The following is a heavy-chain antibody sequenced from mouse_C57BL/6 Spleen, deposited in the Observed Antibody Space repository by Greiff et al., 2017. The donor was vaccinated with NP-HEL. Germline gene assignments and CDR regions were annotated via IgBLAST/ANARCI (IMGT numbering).Heavy chain of an antibody. V-gene: IGHV1-42*01. CDR3: ARRADGNLWYFDV. CDR2: INPSTGGT. Sequence: EVQLQESGPELVKPGASVKISCKASGYSFTGYYMNWVKQSPEKSLEWIGEINPSTGGTTYNQKFKAKATLTVDKSSSTAYMQLKSLTSEDSAVYYCARRADGNLWYFDVWGTGTTVTVSS. CDR1: GYSFTGYY. D-gene: IGHD2-1*01. J-gene: IGHJ1*03.